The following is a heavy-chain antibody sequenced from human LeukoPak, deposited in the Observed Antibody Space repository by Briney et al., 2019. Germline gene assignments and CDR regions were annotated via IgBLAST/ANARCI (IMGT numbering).Heavy chain of an antibody. D-gene: IGHD4-17*01. V-gene: IGHV3-20*04. J-gene: IGHJ4*02. Sequence: GGSLRLSCAASGFTFDDYGMSWVRQAPGKGLEWVSGINWNGGSTGYADSVKGRFTISRDNAKNSLYLQMNSLRAEDTALYYCARDGGHTVTGGFDYWGQGTLVTVSS. CDR2: INWNGGST. CDR1: GFTFDDYG. CDR3: ARDGGHTVTGGFDY.